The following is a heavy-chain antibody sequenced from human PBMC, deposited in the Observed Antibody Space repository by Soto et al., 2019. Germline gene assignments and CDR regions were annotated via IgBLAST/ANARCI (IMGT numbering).Heavy chain of an antibody. J-gene: IGHJ4*02. D-gene: IGHD3-10*01. CDR2: IYYSGST. V-gene: IGHV4-61*05. CDR1: GGSVSSSSYY. Sequence: SETLSLTCTVSGGSVSSSSYYWGWVRQPPGKGLEWIGYIYYSGSTNYNPSLKSRVTISVDTSKNQFSLKLSSVTAADTAVYYCASSEITMVRGVIKLDYWGQGTLVTVSS. CDR3: ASSEITMVRGVIKLDY.